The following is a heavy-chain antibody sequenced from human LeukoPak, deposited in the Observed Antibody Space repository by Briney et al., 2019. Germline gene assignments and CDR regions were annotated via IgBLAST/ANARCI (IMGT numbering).Heavy chain of an antibody. CDR2: ISGSGGST. J-gene: IGHJ4*02. V-gene: IGHV3-23*01. Sequence: GRSLRLSCAASGFTFSTSGMHWVRQAPGKGLEWVSAISGSGGSTYYADSVKGRFTISRDNSKNTLYLQMNSLRAEDTAVYYCAKTLYTATFDYWGQGTLVTVSS. CDR3: AKTLYTATFDY. D-gene: IGHD5-18*01. CDR1: GFTFSTSG.